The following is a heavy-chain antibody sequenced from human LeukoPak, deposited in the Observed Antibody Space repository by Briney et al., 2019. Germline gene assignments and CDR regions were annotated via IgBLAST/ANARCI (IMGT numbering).Heavy chain of an antibody. Sequence: GGSLRLSCTASGFTFNTYAMTWVRQAPGKGPAWLSAISASGGTTYYADSVKGRFTISRDNSKNTLFLQLNSLRADDTAAYYCAKLPREYWSRTSCPNWFDSWGQGTLVTVSS. CDR3: AKLPREYWSRTSCPNWFDS. CDR2: ISASGGTT. V-gene: IGHV3-23*01. CDR1: GFTFNTYA. J-gene: IGHJ5*01. D-gene: IGHD2-2*01.